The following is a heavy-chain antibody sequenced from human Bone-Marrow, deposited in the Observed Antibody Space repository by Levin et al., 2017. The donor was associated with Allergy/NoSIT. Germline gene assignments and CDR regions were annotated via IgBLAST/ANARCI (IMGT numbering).Heavy chain of an antibody. CDR2: IYWDDDK. Sequence: TFIFFFFLFFIIGVFFFFLLPPPFPSLAWLALIYWDDDKRYSPSLKSRLTITKDTSKNQVVLTMTNMDPVDTATYYCAHSIIAAAAFDYWGQGTLVTVSS. V-gene: IGHV2-5*02. J-gene: IGHJ4*02. CDR3: AHSIIAAAAFDY. CDR1: FFLFFIIGVF. D-gene: IGHD6-13*01.